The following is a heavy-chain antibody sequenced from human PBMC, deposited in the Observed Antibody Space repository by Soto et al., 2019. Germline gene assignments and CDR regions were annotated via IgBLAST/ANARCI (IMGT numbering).Heavy chain of an antibody. V-gene: IGHV3-48*03. J-gene: IGHJ4*02. CDR3: ARDLGGYSSSWYYFDY. Sequence: EVQLVESGGGLVQPGGSLRLSCGASGFTFSSYEMNWVRQAPGKGLEWVSYISSTGRTIYYADSVKGRFTISRDNAKNSLYLQMNSLRAEDTAVYFCARDLGGYSSSWYYFDYWGQGTLVTVSS. D-gene: IGHD6-13*01. CDR2: ISSTGRTI. CDR1: GFTFSSYE.